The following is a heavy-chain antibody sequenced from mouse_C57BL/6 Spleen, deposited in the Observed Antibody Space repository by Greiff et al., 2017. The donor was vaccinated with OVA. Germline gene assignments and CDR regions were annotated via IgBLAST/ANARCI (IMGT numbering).Heavy chain of an antibody. D-gene: IGHD3-2*02. Sequence: QVQLKQPGAELVRPGSSVKLSCKASGYTFTSYWMHWVKQRPIQGLEWIGNIDPSDSETHYNQKFKDKATLTVDKSSSTAYMQLSSLTSEDSAVYYCASGTAQRFAYWGQGTLVTVSA. CDR1: GYTFTSYW. CDR2: IDPSDSET. J-gene: IGHJ3*01. CDR3: ASGTAQRFAY. V-gene: IGHV1-52*01.